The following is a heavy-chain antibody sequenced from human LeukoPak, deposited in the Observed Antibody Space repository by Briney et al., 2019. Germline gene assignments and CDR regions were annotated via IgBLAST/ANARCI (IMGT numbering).Heavy chain of an antibody. J-gene: IGHJ4*02. CDR3: ARSPTIFGVVFFDY. V-gene: IGHV1-69*13. Sequence: SVKVSCKASGGTFSSYAISWVRQAPGQGLEWMGGIIPIFGTANYAQKFQGRVTITADESTSTACMELSSLRSEDTAVYYCARSPTIFGVVFFDYWGQGTLVTVSS. CDR2: IIPIFGTA. D-gene: IGHD3-3*01. CDR1: GGTFSSYA.